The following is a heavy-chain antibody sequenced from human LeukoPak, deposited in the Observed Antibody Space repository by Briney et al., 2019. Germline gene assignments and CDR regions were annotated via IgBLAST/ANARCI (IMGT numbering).Heavy chain of an antibody. Sequence: PAETLSLTCTVSGVSISSSNSYWGWIRQPPGKGLEWIGSIYYSGNTYYNASLKSRVTISVDTSKNQFSLKLSSVTAADTAVYYCARYRAVSGVYYYYYMDVWGKGTTVTVSS. J-gene: IGHJ6*03. CDR1: GVSISSSNSY. D-gene: IGHD6-19*01. CDR3: ARYRAVSGVYYYYYMDV. CDR2: IYYSGNT. V-gene: IGHV4-39*07.